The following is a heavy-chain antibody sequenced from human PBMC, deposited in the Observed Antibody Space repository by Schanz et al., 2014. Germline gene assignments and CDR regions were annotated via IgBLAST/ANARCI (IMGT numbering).Heavy chain of an antibody. Sequence: EVQLVESGGGLVQPGGSLRLSCAASGFTFSSYWMSWVRQAPGKGLEWVSSIYINSGSTNYADSVKGRFTISRDNAKNALYLQMNSLRAEDTAVYYCAKGRMTATNFFDSWGQGTLVTVSS. CDR3: AKGRMTATNFFDS. J-gene: IGHJ4*02. CDR1: GFTFSSYW. D-gene: IGHD1-7*01. V-gene: IGHV3-48*04. CDR2: IYINSGST.